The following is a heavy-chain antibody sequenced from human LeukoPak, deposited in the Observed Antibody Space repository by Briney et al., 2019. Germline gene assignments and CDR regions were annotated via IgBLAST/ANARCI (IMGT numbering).Heavy chain of an antibody. J-gene: IGHJ4*02. CDR2: INHSGGT. Sequence: KPSETLSLTCAVYGGSFSGYYWSWIRQPPGKGLEWIGEINHSGGTNYNPSLKSRVTISVDTSKNQFSLKLSSVTAADTAVYYCARGVWGSSWYGDYWGQGTLVTVSS. V-gene: IGHV4-34*01. CDR3: ARGVWGSSWYGDY. CDR1: GGSFSGYY. D-gene: IGHD6-13*01.